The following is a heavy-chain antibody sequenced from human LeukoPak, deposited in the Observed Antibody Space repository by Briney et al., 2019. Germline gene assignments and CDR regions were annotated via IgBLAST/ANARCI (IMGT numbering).Heavy chain of an antibody. CDR2: ISAYNGNT. D-gene: IGHD2-8*01. CDR1: GYSFTSYW. Sequence: GESLKISCKGSGYSFTSYWISWVRQAPGQGLEWMGWISAYNGNTNYAQKLQGRVTMTTDTSTSTAYMELRSLRSDDTAVYYCARSNGVWFGHTDPWGQGTLVTVSS. J-gene: IGHJ5*02. CDR3: ARSNGVWFGHTDP. V-gene: IGHV1-18*04.